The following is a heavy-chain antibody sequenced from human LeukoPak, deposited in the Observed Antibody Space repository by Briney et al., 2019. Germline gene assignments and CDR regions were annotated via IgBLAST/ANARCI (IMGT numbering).Heavy chain of an antibody. V-gene: IGHV4-59*01. CDR1: GGSISSYY. Sequence: SETLSLTCTVSGGSISSYYWSWVRQPPGKGLEWIGYIYYSGSTNYNPSLKNRVTISVDTSKNQFSLKLSSVTAADTAVYYCARDLATAATADRAFNIWGQGTMVTVSS. CDR2: IYYSGST. D-gene: IGHD6-13*01. J-gene: IGHJ3*02. CDR3: ARDLATAATADRAFNI.